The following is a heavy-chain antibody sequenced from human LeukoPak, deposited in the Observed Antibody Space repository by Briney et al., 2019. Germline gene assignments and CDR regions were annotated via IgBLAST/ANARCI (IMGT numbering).Heavy chain of an antibody. Sequence: GGSLRLSCVASGFTFSTSGMHWVRQSPGKGLDWVAFIRNDGNKKNYAESVKGRFTISRDNSRNTVYLQMDSLSAEDTAVYYCVKVDTWGQGTLVTVSS. CDR3: VKVDT. V-gene: IGHV3-30*02. CDR1: GFTFSTSG. J-gene: IGHJ4*02. CDR2: IRNDGNKK. D-gene: IGHD3-22*01.